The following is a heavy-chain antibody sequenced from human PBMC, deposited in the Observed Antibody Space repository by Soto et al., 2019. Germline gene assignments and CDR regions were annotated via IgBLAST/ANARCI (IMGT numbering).Heavy chain of an antibody. CDR2: IYYSGST. Sequence: QLQLQESGPGLVKPSETLSLTCTVSGGSISSSSYYWGWIRQPPGKGLEWIGSIYYSGSTYYNPSLKSRVTISVDTSKNQFSLKLSSVTAADTAVYYCASGKRGSPYYYYYYMDVWGKGTTVTVSS. CDR1: GGSISSSSYY. CDR3: ASGKRGSPYYYYYYMDV. D-gene: IGHD2-15*01. V-gene: IGHV4-39*01. J-gene: IGHJ6*03.